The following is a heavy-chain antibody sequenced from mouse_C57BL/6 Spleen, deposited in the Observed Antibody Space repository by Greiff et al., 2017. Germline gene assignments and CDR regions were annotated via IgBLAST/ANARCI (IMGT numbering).Heavy chain of an antibody. CDR2: IYPGSGNT. J-gene: IGHJ4*01. Sequence: VQLQQSGAELVRPGASVKLSCKASGYTFTDYYINWVKQRPGQGLEWIARIYPGSGNTYYNEKFKGKATLTAEKYSSTAYMQLSSLTSEDSAVYFCARERTGRMDYWGQGTSVTVSS. CDR3: ARERTGRMDY. V-gene: IGHV1-76*01. CDR1: GYTFTDYY. D-gene: IGHD4-1*01.